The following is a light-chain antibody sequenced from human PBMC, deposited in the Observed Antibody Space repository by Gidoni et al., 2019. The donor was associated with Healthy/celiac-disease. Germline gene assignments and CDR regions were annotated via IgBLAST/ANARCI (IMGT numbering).Light chain of an antibody. V-gene: IGKV1-5*03. CDR1: QSISSW. CDR3: QQYNSYSGT. J-gene: IGKJ1*01. Sequence: DIQMTQSPSTLSASVGDRVTITGRASQSISSWLAWYQQKPGKAPKLLIYKASSLESGVPSGFSGSGSGTEFTLTISSLQPDDFATYYCQQYNSYSGTFXQXTKVEIK. CDR2: KAS.